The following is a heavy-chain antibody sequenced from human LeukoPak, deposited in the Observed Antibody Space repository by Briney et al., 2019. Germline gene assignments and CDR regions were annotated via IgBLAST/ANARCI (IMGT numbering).Heavy chain of an antibody. Sequence: GGSLRLSCAASGFSFSSYSMNWVRQAPGKGLEWVSSISSSSSYIYYADSVKGRFIISRDNAKNSLYLQMSSLRAEDTAVYYCARDSCSSTSCYETHWGQGTLVSVSS. D-gene: IGHD2-2*01. CDR3: ARDSCSSTSCYETH. CDR2: ISSSSSYI. J-gene: IGHJ4*02. CDR1: GFSFSSYS. V-gene: IGHV3-21*01.